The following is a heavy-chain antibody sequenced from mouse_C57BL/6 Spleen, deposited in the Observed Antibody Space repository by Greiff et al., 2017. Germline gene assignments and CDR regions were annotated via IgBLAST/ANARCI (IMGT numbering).Heavy chain of an antibody. CDR2: IYPGDGDT. J-gene: IGHJ4*01. D-gene: IGHD1-1*01. CDR1: GYAFSSYW. V-gene: IGHV1-80*01. Sequence: QVQLQQSGAELVKPGASVKISCKASGYAFSSYWMNWVKQRPGKGLEGIGQIYPGDGDTNYNGKFKGKATLTADKSSSTAYMQLSSRTSEDSAVYFCARDYYGSSRYYYAMDYWGQGTSVTVSS. CDR3: ARDYYGSSRYYYAMDY.